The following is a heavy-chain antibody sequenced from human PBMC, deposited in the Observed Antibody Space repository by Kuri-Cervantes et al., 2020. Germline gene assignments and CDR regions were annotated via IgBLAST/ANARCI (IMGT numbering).Heavy chain of an antibody. Sequence: GGSLRLSCAASGFTFSSYAMSWVRQAPGKGLEWVSAISGSGGSTYYADSVKGRFTISRDNSKNTLYLQMNSLRAEDTAVYYCARDLERVLYYYYGMDVWGQGTTVTVSS. V-gene: IGHV3-23*01. J-gene: IGHJ6*02. CDR2: ISGSGGST. CDR3: ARDLERVLYYYYGMDV. CDR1: GFTFSSYA. D-gene: IGHD1-1*01.